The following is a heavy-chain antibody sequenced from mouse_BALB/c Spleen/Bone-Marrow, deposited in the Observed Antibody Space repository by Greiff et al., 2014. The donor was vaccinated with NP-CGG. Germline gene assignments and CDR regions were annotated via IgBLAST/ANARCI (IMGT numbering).Heavy chain of an antibody. J-gene: IGHJ4*01. CDR1: GFSSTSYG. Sequence: VHLVESGPGLVAPSQSLSITCTVSGFSSTSYGVSWVRQPPGKGLEWLGVIWGDGSTNYHSALISRLSISKDNSKSQVFLKLNSLQTDDTATYYCAKEGLLRYYYAMDYWGQGTSVTVSS. CDR2: IWGDGST. CDR3: AKEGLLRYYYAMDY. V-gene: IGHV2-3*01. D-gene: IGHD2-3*01.